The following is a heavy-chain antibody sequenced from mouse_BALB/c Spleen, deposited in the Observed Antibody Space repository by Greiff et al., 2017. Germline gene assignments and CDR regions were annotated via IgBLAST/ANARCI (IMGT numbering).Heavy chain of an antibody. Sequence: VQLQQSGPGLVKPSQSLSLTCTVTGYSITSDYAWNWIRQFPGNKLEWMGYISYSGSTSYNPSLKSRISITRDTSKNQFFLQLNSVTTEDTATYYCARAYGSSPFAYWGQGTLVTVSA. CDR3: ARAYGSSPFAY. V-gene: IGHV3-2*02. J-gene: IGHJ3*01. CDR1: GYSITSDYA. CDR2: ISYSGST. D-gene: IGHD1-1*01.